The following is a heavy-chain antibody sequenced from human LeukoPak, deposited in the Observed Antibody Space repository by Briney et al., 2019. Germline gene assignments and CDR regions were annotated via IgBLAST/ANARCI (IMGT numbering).Heavy chain of an antibody. CDR3: AKGHDSSGYYLAY. J-gene: IGHJ4*02. CDR2: IRYDGSNK. V-gene: IGHV3-30*02. CDR1: GFTFSSYG. D-gene: IGHD3-22*01. Sequence: GGSLRLSCVASGFTFSSYGMHWVRQASGKGLEWVAFIRYDGSNKYYADSVKGRFTISRDNSKNTLYLQMNSLRAEDTAVYYCAKGHDSSGYYLAYWGQGTLVTVSS.